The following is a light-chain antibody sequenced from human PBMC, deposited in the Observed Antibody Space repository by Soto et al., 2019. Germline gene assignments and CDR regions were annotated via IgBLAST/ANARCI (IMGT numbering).Light chain of an antibody. CDR3: QQYENPLLT. V-gene: IGKV1-33*01. Sequence: DIQMTQSPSSLSASVGDRVTITCQASQDISNYLNWYQQKPGKAPKLLIYDASNLETGVPSSFSGSVSGTAFTFTIIGLQPEDTATYYCQQYENPLLTFGGGTKVEIK. CDR1: QDISNY. J-gene: IGKJ4*01. CDR2: DAS.